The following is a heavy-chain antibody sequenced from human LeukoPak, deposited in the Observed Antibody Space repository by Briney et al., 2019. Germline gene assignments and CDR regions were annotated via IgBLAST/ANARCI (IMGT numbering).Heavy chain of an antibody. J-gene: IGHJ4*02. CDR3: ARDQELGF. CDR1: GASINSYY. D-gene: IGHD3-10*01. V-gene: IGHV4-4*07. CDR2: SYISGST. Sequence: SETLSLTCTVFGASINSYYWNWIRQPAGKGLEWIGRSYISGSTDYNPSLKSRVTVSVDTSQNQFSLKLNSVTAADTAVYYCARDQELGFWGQGTLVTVSS.